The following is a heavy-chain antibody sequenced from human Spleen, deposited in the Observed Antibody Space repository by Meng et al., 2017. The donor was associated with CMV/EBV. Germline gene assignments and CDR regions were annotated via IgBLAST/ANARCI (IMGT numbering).Heavy chain of an antibody. CDR3: ARGFYSSHSFFDY. CDR1: GGSFSGYY. D-gene: IGHD6-13*01. V-gene: IGHV4-34*01. CDR2: INHSGST. J-gene: IGHJ4*03. Sequence: CAVYGGSFSGYYWSWIRQPPGKGLEWIGEINHSGSTNYNPSLKSRVTISVDTSKNQFSLKLSSVTAADTAVYYCARGFYSSHSFFDYWGQGTTVTVSS.